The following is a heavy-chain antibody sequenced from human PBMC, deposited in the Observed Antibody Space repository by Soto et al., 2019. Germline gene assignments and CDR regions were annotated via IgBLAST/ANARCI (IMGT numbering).Heavy chain of an antibody. Sequence: QLQLQESGSGLVKPSQTLSLTCAVSGGSISRGGYSWSWIRQPPGKGLEWIGYIYHSGSTYYNPSLESGVPRSVDRSKDQFSLKLSSVPAADTGVYYCARAPGSGWGAFAIWGQGTRVTVSS. J-gene: IGHJ3*02. CDR1: GGSISRGGYS. D-gene: IGHD3-10*01. CDR3: ARAPGSGWGAFAI. CDR2: IYHSGST. V-gene: IGHV4-30-2*01.